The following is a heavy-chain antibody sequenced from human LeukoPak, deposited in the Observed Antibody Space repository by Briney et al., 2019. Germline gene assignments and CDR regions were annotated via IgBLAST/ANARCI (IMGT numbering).Heavy chain of an antibody. CDR3: AGGNHYDFWSGDGYFDY. D-gene: IGHD3-3*01. Sequence: SVKVSCKASGFTFTSSAMQWVRQARGQRLEWIGWIVVGSGNTNYAQKFQEGVTITRDMSTSTAYMELSSLRSEDTAVYYCAGGNHYDFWSGDGYFDYWGQGTLVTVSS. J-gene: IGHJ4*02. V-gene: IGHV1-58*02. CDR2: IVVGSGNT. CDR1: GFTFTSSA.